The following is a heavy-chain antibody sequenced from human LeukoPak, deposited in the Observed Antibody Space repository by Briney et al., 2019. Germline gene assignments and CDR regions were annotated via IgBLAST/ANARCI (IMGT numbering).Heavy chain of an antibody. CDR2: IKQDGSEQ. CDR3: ARAPFWGGGDSYYFDY. Sequence: GGSLRLSCAASGFSFSSYWMSWVRQAPGKGLEWVANIKQDGSEQYYVDSVKGRFTISRDNAKNSLYLQMNSLIAEDTAVYYCARAPFWGGGDSYYFDYWGQGTLVTVSS. J-gene: IGHJ4*02. V-gene: IGHV3-7*01. CDR1: GFSFSSYW. D-gene: IGHD2-21*02.